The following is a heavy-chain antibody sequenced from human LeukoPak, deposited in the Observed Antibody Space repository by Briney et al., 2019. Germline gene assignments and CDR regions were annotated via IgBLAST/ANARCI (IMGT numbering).Heavy chain of an antibody. CDR3: ARIQLGYCSSTSCYNLPGVRFDP. D-gene: IGHD2-2*02. J-gene: IGHJ5*02. CDR2: INHSGST. V-gene: IGHV4-34*01. Sequence: PSATLSLTCAVYGGSFTGYYWSWIRQPTGKGLEWIGEINHSGSTNYNPYFKSRVTISVDTSKNQFSLKLSCVTAADTAVYYCARIQLGYCSSTSCYNLPGVRFDPWGQGTLVTVSS. CDR1: GGSFTGYY.